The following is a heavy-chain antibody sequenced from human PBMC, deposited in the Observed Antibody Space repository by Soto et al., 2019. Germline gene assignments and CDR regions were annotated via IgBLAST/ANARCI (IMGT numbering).Heavy chain of an antibody. V-gene: IGHV4-38-2*02. CDR1: GYSISSCYY. CDR3: ARDLGGSPGYFDY. D-gene: IGHD1-26*01. CDR2: IYHRGST. J-gene: IGHJ4*02. Sequence: SSETLSLTCAVSGYSISSCYYWGWIRQPPGKGLEWIGSIYHRGSTYYNPSLKSRVTISVDTSKNQFSLKLSSVTAADTAVYYCARDLGGSPGYFDYWGQATLVTVSS.